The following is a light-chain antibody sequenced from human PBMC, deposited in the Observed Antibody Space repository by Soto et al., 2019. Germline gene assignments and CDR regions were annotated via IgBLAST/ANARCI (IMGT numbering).Light chain of an antibody. CDR2: YAS. J-gene: IGKJ3*01. Sequence: EIVLTQSPATLSLSPGERATLSCRASQSVSSYLAWYQQKPGQAPRLLIYYASNRATGIPASFSGSGSGTDFTLTISSLEPEDFAVYYCQQSYSTPFTFAPGTKVDIK. V-gene: IGKV3-11*01. CDR1: QSVSSY. CDR3: QQSYSTPFT.